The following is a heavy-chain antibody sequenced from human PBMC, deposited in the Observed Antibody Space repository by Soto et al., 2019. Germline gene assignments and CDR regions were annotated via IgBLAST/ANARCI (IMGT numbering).Heavy chain of an antibody. CDR3: ARLGFPGAIYFDS. CDR1: GYNFTTFW. J-gene: IGHJ4*02. V-gene: IGHV5-51*01. CDR2: IYPGDSET. Sequence: GESLKISCKGSGYNFTTFWIGWVRQVPGKGLEWMGVIYPGDSETKYSPDFEGQVTISADRSTNTAYLQWRSLRASDTAMYYCARLGFPGAIYFDSWGLGTLVTVSS.